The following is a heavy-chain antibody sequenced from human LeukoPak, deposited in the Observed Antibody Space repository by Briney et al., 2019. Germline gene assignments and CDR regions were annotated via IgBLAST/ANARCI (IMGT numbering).Heavy chain of an antibody. CDR2: IIPIFGTA. Sequence: ASVKVSCKASGGTFSSYAISWVRQAPGQGLEWMGGIIPIFGTANYAQKFQGRVTITADKSTSTAYMELSSLRSEDTAVYYCARVYGSGGGPIFDYWGQGTLVTVSS. J-gene: IGHJ4*02. CDR3: ARVYGSGGGPIFDY. CDR1: GGTFSSYA. V-gene: IGHV1-69*06. D-gene: IGHD3-10*01.